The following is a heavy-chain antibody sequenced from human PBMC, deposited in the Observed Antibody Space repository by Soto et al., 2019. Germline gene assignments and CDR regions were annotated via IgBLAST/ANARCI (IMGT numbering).Heavy chain of an antibody. D-gene: IGHD2-2*01. Sequence: QLQLQESGPGLVKPSETLSLTCTVSGGSISSGPYSWGWIRQPPGEGLEWIGTFYYSESTYYNPSLESRVTISVDTSNNQFSLKVSSVTVADTAVYYCARLGGYCSSTSCYGYYGMDFWGQGTTVTVSS. CDR2: FYYSEST. CDR3: ARLGGYCSSTSCYGYYGMDF. J-gene: IGHJ6*02. V-gene: IGHV4-39*01. CDR1: GGSISSGPYS.